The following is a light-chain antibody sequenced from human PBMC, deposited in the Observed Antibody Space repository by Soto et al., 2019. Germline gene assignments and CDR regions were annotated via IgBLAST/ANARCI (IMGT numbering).Light chain of an antibody. CDR2: AAS. J-gene: IGKJ1*01. Sequence: DIQMTQSPSSLSASVGDRVTITFRASQTISSFLNWYQQKPGKAPNLLIYAASSLQSGAPSRFSGSGSGTDFTLTISSLQPEDFATYYCQQSYSTRWTFGQGTKVEIK. CDR1: QTISSF. CDR3: QQSYSTRWT. V-gene: IGKV1-39*01.